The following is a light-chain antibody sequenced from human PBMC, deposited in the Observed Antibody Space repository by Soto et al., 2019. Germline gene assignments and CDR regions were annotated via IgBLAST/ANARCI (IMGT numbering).Light chain of an antibody. J-gene: IGKJ1*01. V-gene: IGKV3-15*01. CDR1: QSVSYY. CDR3: QQNKDWPGT. Sequence: ILMTQSPATVSVTPGERVTFSCRASQSVSYYLAWYQQKPGQAPRLLIYDASTRATGIPVRFSGSGSGTEFTLTISSLQSEDFGVYYCQQNKDWPGTFGQRTKVDIK. CDR2: DAS.